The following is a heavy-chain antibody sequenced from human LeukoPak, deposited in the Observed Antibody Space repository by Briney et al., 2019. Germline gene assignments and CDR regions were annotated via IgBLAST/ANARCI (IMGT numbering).Heavy chain of an antibody. Sequence: GGSLRLSCAASGFTFSSYWMHWVRQTPGKGLVWVSRINSDASSTSYADSVKGRFTISRDNAKNTLYLQMNSLRAEDTAVYYCARDIVYYSSRGYYADYGMDVWGQGTTVTVS. V-gene: IGHV3-74*01. D-gene: IGHD3-22*01. J-gene: IGHJ6*02. CDR3: ARDIVYYSSRGYYADYGMDV. CDR1: GFTFSSYW. CDR2: INSDASST.